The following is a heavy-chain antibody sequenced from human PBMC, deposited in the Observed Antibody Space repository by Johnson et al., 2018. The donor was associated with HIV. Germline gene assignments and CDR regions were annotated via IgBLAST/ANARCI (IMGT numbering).Heavy chain of an antibody. CDR3: TTPGGTRGVFAFDI. CDR1: GFTSSYYD. J-gene: IGHJ3*02. Sequence: VESGGGLVQPGGSLRLSCAASGFTSSYYDMHWVRQGPGKGLQWVSGIGITGDTYYAGSVKGRFTISRDHAKNSLYLQMNSLTAGDMAVYYCTTPGGTRGVFAFDIWGQGTMVTVSS. D-gene: IGHD4-23*01. CDR2: IGITGDT. V-gene: IGHV3-13*01.